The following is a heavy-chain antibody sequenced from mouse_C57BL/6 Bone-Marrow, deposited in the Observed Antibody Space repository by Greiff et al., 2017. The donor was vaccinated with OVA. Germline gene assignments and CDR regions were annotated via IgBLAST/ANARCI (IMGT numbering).Heavy chain of an antibody. D-gene: IGHD2-2*01. Sequence: EVQLQQSGPELVKPGASVKMSCKASGYTFTDYTMHWVKQSPGQSLEWIGYFYPKNGGISYNQKFKGKATLTVNKSSSTAYMELRSLTSESTAIYDGAGGDGYAGAWFDDWGKGTLVTVSA. CDR3: AGGDGYAGAWFDD. V-gene: IGHV1-22*01. CDR1: GYTFTDYT. CDR2: FYPKNGGI. J-gene: IGHJ3*01.